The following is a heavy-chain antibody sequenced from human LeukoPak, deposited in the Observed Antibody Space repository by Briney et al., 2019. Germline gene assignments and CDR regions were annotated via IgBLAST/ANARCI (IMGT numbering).Heavy chain of an antibody. CDR3: ARGIVASYSAYYYYMDV. V-gene: IGHV1-24*01. CDR2: FDPEDGET. J-gene: IGHJ6*03. D-gene: IGHD5-12*01. Sequence: ASVKVSCKVSGYTLTELSMHWVRQAPGKGLEWMGGFDPEDGETIYAQKFQGRVTMTRDTSISTAYMELSRLRSDDTAVYYCARGIVASYSAYYYYMDVWGKGTTVTVSS. CDR1: GYTLTELS.